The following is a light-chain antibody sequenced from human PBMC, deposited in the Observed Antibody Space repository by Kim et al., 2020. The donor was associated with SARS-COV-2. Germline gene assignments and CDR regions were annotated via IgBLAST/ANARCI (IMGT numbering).Light chain of an antibody. CDR3: AAWDDSLRGHL. Sequence: QSVLTQPPSASGTPGQRVTFSCSGSSSNIGRNTVNWYQQLTGTAPKLLIYNNDQRPSGVPDRFSGSKSGTSASLAISGLQSEDEADYYYAAWDDSLRGHLFGTGTKVTVL. V-gene: IGLV1-44*01. J-gene: IGLJ1*01. CDR1: SSNIGRNT. CDR2: NND.